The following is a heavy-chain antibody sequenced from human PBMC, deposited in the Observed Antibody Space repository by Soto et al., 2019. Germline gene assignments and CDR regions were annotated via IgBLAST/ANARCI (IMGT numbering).Heavy chain of an antibody. CDR2: IFPGDSDT. Sequence: GESLKISCRTSGYRFTSYWIAWVRQMPGKGLEWMGIIFPGDSDTRYSPSFQGQVTISADKSISTAYLQWSSLKASDTAMYYCARQGDFWSGYHHPYYYYGMDVWGQGTTVTVSS. D-gene: IGHD3-3*01. J-gene: IGHJ6*02. CDR1: GYRFTSYW. CDR3: ARQGDFWSGYHHPYYYYGMDV. V-gene: IGHV5-51*01.